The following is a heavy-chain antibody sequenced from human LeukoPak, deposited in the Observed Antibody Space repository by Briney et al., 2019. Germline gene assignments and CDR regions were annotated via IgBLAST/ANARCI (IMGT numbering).Heavy chain of an antibody. CDR3: AREGFSAGYYYMDV. V-gene: IGHV4-59*01. J-gene: IGHJ6*03. D-gene: IGHD1-26*01. Sequence: KTSETLSLTCIVSGGSISNYYWNWIRQPPGKGLEWIGYIYYSGSTNYNPSLKSRVTISVDTSKNQFSLKLSSVTAADTAVYFCAREGFSAGYYYMDVWGKGTTVTVSS. CDR1: GGSISNYY. CDR2: IYYSGST.